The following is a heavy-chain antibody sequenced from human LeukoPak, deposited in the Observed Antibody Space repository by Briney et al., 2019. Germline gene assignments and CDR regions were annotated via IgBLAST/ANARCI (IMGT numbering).Heavy chain of an antibody. CDR3: AREVAPLYFHYGMDV. V-gene: IGHV3-33*01. D-gene: IGHD2-21*01. CDR1: GFTFSSYG. Sequence: GGSLRLSCAASGFTFSSYGMHWVRQAPGKGLEWVAVTWYDGRNNYYAASVKGRFTISKDDSKTTVYLLMNSLRAEDTAVYYCAREVAPLYFHYGMDVWGEGTTVTVSS. J-gene: IGHJ6*01. CDR2: TWYDGRNN.